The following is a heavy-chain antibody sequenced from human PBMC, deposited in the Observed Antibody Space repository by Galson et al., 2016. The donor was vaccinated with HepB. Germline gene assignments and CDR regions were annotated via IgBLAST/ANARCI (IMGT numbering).Heavy chain of an antibody. Sequence: LSLTCTVSGGSISSGGSYWSWIRQHPGRGLEWIGYIYYSGITYYNPSLKSRATISVDPSRNQFSLKLSSVTAASTAVYYCARGEMAYDSWSGYSSYYMDVWGKGTTVTVSS. J-gene: IGHJ6*03. V-gene: IGHV4-31*03. CDR2: IYYSGIT. D-gene: IGHD3-3*01. CDR3: ARGEMAYDSWSGYSSYYMDV. CDR1: GGSISSGGSY.